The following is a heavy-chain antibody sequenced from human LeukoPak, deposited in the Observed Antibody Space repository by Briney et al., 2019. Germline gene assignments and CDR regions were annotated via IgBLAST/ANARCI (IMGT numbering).Heavy chain of an antibody. CDR3: ARMGLLYDSSGYYAPFDY. J-gene: IGHJ4*02. CDR2: IYPGDSDT. D-gene: IGHD3-22*01. V-gene: IGHV5-51*01. CDR1: GYSFTSYW. Sequence: GESLKISCKGSGYSFTSYWIGWVRQMPGKGLEWMGIIYPGDSDTRYSSSFQGQVTISADKSISTAYLQWSSLKASDTAMYYCARMGLLYDSSGYYAPFDYWGQGTLVTVSS.